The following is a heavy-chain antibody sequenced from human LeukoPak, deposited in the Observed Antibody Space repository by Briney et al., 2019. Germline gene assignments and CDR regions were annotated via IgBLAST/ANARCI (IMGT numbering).Heavy chain of an antibody. CDR2: ITSSSSYI. CDR1: GFTFSSFS. CDR3: ARVITTLTTYYYYGMDV. Sequence: GGSLRLSCAASGFTFSSFSMNWVRQAPGKGLEWVSSITSSSSYIYYADSVKGRFTISRDNAKNSLFLQMNSLRAEDTAVYCCARVITTLTTYYYYGMDVWGQGTTVTVSS. V-gene: IGHV3-21*01. J-gene: IGHJ6*02. D-gene: IGHD4-4*01.